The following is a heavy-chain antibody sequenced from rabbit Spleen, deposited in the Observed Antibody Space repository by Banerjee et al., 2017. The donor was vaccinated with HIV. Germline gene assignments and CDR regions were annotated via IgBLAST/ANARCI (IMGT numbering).Heavy chain of an antibody. CDR2: IYGGSSGTT. J-gene: IGHJ6*01. V-gene: IGHV1S40*01. D-gene: IGHD1-1*01. Sequence: QSLEESGGDLVKPGASLTLTCTASGFSFSYSDYMCWVRQAPGKGLEWIGCIYGGSSGTTYYASWAKGRFTISKTSSTTVTLQMTRLTAADTATYFCARDSSSSFSSYGMDLWGPGTLVTVS. CDR1: GFSFSYSDY. CDR3: ARDSSSSFSSYGMDL.